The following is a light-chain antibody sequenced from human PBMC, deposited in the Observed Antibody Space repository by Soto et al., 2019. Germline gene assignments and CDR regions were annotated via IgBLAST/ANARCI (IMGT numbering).Light chain of an antibody. Sequence: EIVLTQSPGTLSLSPGERATLSCRASQSVSSSYLAWYQQKPGQAPRLLIYGASSRATGIPDRFSGSGSGTDFNLTISILEPEDFAVYYCQQYGSSLLTFGGGTKVEIK. CDR2: GAS. CDR1: QSVSSSY. CDR3: QQYGSSLLT. J-gene: IGKJ4*01. V-gene: IGKV3-20*01.